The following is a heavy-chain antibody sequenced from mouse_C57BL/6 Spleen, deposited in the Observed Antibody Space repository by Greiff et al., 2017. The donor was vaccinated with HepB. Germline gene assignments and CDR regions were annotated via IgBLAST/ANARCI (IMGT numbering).Heavy chain of an antibody. CDR2: IYPGDGDT. V-gene: IGHV1-82*01. D-gene: IGHD2-12*01. J-gene: IGHJ4*01. Sequence: VQGVESGPELVKPGASVKISCKASGYAFSSSWMNWVKQRPGKGLEWIGRIYPGDGDTNYNGKFKGKATLTADKSSSTAYMQLSSLTSEDSAVYFCAGQPYNYAMDYWGQGTSVTVSS. CDR3: AGQPYNYAMDY. CDR1: GYAFSSSW.